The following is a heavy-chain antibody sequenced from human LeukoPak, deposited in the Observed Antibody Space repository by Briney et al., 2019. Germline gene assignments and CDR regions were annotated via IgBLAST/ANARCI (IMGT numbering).Heavy chain of an antibody. J-gene: IGHJ4*02. V-gene: IGHV3-23*01. CDR1: GFTFSSYA. CDR3: AKDEDFWSGCFDY. Sequence: SGGSLRLSCAASGFTFSSYAMSWVRQAPGKGLEWVSAISGSGGSTYYADSVKGRFTISRDNSKNTLYLQMNSLRAEDTAVYYCAKDEDFWSGCFDYWGQGTLVTVSS. CDR2: ISGSGGST. D-gene: IGHD3-3*01.